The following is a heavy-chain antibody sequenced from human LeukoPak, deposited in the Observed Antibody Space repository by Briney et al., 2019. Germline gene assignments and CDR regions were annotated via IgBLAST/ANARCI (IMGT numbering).Heavy chain of an antibody. Sequence: SETLSLTCTVSGGSISSYYWSWIRQPPGKGLEWIGYIYYSGSTNYNPSLKSRVTISVDMSKNQFSLKLSSVTAADTAVYYCARHPEVRPTYFQHWGQGTLVTVSS. CDR3: ARHPEVRPTYFQH. V-gene: IGHV4-59*08. CDR2: IYYSGST. D-gene: IGHD3-10*01. CDR1: GGSISSYY. J-gene: IGHJ1*01.